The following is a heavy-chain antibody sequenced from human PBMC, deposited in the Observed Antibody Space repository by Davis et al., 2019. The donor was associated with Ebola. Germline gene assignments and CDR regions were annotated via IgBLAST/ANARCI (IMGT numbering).Heavy chain of an antibody. CDR3: ARITGTTGAFDI. J-gene: IGHJ3*02. Sequence: SVKVSCKASGGTFSSYAISWVRQAPGQGLEWMGGIIPIFGTANYAQKFQGRVTITADESTSTAYMELSSLRSDDTAVYYCARITGTTGAFDIWGQGTMVTVSS. V-gene: IGHV1-69*13. D-gene: IGHD1-7*01. CDR2: IIPIFGTA. CDR1: GGTFSSYA.